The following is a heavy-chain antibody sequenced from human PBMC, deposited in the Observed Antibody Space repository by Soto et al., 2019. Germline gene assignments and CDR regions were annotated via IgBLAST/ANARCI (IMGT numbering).Heavy chain of an antibody. CDR2: IIPSFGST. D-gene: IGHD6-13*01. J-gene: IGHJ5*02. CDR1: GGTFSSYA. V-gene: IGHV1-46*03. CDR3: ASNGYSSTWHSWFDP. Sequence: GASVKVSCKASGGTFSSYAISWVRQAPGQGLEWMGIIIPSFGSTSYAQKFQGRVTMTRDTSTSTVYMELSSLRSEDTAVYYCASNGYSSTWHSWFDPWGQGTLVTVSS.